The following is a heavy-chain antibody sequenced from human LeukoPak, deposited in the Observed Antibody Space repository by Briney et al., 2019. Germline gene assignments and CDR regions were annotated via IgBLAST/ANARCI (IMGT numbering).Heavy chain of an antibody. V-gene: IGHV1-46*01. J-gene: IGHJ4*02. D-gene: IGHD3-3*01. Sequence: ASVKVSCKASGYTFTSYYMHWVRQAPGQGLEWMGIINPSGGSTSYAQKFQGRVTMTRDTSTSTVYMELSSLRSEDTAVYYCARGRYYDFWSGSYSRPCDYWGQGTLVTVSS. CDR3: ARGRYYDFWSGSYSRPCDY. CDR1: GYTFTSYY. CDR2: INPSGGST.